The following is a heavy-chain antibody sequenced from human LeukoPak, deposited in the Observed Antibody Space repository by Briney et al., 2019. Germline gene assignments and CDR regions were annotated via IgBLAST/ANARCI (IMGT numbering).Heavy chain of an antibody. CDR3: ARVGDYGDYAFDY. J-gene: IGHJ4*02. D-gene: IGHD4-17*01. CDR2: IYSGGST. V-gene: IGHV3-66*02. Sequence: GGSLRLSCAASGFTVSSNYMSWVRQAPGKGLEWVSVIYSGGSTYYADSVKGRFTISRDNSKNTLYLQMSSLRAEDTAVYYCARVGDYGDYAFDYWGQGTLVTVSS. CDR1: GFTVSSNY.